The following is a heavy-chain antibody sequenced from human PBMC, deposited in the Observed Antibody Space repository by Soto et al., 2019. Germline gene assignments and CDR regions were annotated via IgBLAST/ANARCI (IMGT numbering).Heavy chain of an antibody. CDR3: ARGRSSWSPSSWFDP. Sequence: EVQLVETGGGLIQPGGSLRLSCAASGFSVSSNTVSWVRQAPGKGLEWVSIIYSGGTTSYADSVRGRFTVSRDNSKNTIYLQMDIRRADDTAVYYCARGRSSWSPSSWFDPWGQGTLVTVSS. CDR2: IYSGGTT. CDR1: GFSVSSNT. V-gene: IGHV3-53*02. J-gene: IGHJ5*02. D-gene: IGHD6-13*01.